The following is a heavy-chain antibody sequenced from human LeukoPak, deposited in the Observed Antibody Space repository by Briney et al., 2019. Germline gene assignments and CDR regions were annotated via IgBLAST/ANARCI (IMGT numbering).Heavy chain of an antibody. Sequence: PGGSLRLSCAASGFIFNSYAMHWVREAPGRGLEYGSAISSNGGSTYYANSVKGRFTISRDNSKNTLYLQMGSLRAEDMAVYYCTRGPGYDYVWGSYRADYWGQGTLVTVSS. CDR1: GFIFNSYA. CDR2: ISSNGGST. J-gene: IGHJ4*02. CDR3: TRGPGYDYVWGSYRADY. D-gene: IGHD3-16*02. V-gene: IGHV3-64*01.